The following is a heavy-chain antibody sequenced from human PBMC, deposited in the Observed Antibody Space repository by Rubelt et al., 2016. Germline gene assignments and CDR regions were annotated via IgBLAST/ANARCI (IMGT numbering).Heavy chain of an antibody. J-gene: IGHJ4*02. V-gene: IGHV4-34*01. CDR2: INHSGST. D-gene: IGHD3-10*01. CDR3: ARGYGSGSYYSWVPKNYFDY. CDR1: GGSFSGYY. Sequence: QVQLQQWGAGLLKPSETLSLTCAVYGGSFSGYYWSWIRQPPGKGLEWIGEINHSGSTNYNPSLKGLVTISVDTSKNQFSLKLSSVTAADTAVYYCARGYGSGSYYSWVPKNYFDYWGQGTLVTVSS.